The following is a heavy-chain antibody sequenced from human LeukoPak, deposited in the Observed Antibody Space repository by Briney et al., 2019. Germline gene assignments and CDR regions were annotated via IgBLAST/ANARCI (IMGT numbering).Heavy chain of an antibody. Sequence: PGGSLRLSCAASGFTFSSYAMSWVRQAPGKGLEWVSAISGSGGSTYYADSVKGRFTISRDNSKNTLYLQMNSLRAEDTAVYYCAKEAGTIFGVNNYYMDVWGKGTTVTVSS. D-gene: IGHD3-3*01. CDR3: AKEAGTIFGVNNYYMDV. CDR2: ISGSGGST. CDR1: GFTFSSYA. V-gene: IGHV3-23*01. J-gene: IGHJ6*03.